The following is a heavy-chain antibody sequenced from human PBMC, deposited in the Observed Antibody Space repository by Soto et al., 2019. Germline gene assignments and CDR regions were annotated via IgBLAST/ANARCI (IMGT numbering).Heavy chain of an antibody. CDR2: IYYSGST. CDR3: ARQRTSVVTQAYFDV. V-gene: IGHV4-39*01. D-gene: IGHD2-21*02. Sequence: SETLSLTCTVTGDSISSRSYYWGWIRQPPGKGLEWIGSIYYSGSTYNNPSLRSRVSMSIDTSKDQFSLKLKSVTAADTALYFCARQRTSVVTQAYFDVWGQAALVTVSS. J-gene: IGHJ4*02. CDR1: GDSISSRSYY.